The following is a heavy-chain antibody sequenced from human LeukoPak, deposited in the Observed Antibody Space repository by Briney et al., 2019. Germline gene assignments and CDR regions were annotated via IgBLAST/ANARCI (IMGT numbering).Heavy chain of an antibody. CDR2: IIPIFGTA. V-gene: IGHV1-69*05. J-gene: IGHJ4*02. CDR1: GGTFCSYA. D-gene: IGHD5-24*01. CDR3: AREGGIPRRDGYNFDY. Sequence: SVKVSCKASGGTFCSYAISWVRQAPGQGLEWMGRIIPIFGTANYAQKFQGRVTITTDESTSTAYMELSSLRSEDTAVYYCAREGGIPRRDGYNFDYWGQGTLVTVSS.